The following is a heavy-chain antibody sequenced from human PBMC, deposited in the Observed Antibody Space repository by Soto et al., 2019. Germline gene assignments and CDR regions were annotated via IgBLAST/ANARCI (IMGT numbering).Heavy chain of an antibody. D-gene: IGHD2-15*01. CDR1: GFTFSSYA. V-gene: IGHV3-30-3*01. CDR3: ASRSEIRHGMDV. Sequence: PGGSLRLSCAASGFTFSSYAMHWVRQAPGKGLEWVAVISYDGSNKYYADSVKGRFTISRDNSKNTLYLQMNSLRAEDTAVYYCASRSEIRHGMDVWGQGTTVTVSS. J-gene: IGHJ6*02. CDR2: ISYDGSNK.